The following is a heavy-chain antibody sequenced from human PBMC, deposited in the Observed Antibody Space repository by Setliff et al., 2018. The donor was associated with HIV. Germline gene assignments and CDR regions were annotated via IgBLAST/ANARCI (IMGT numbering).Heavy chain of an antibody. CDR3: ARHKDPPGSRWIFYYYYRDL. J-gene: IGHJ6*03. Sequence: SETLSLTCTVYGASISNYNSYWGWIRQPTVKRLEWLGSIYYGVSTSYNPSLSSRLTISVDTSKNQVSLRLSSVTAADTGVYYCARHKDPPGSRWIFYYYYRDLWGGGTTVTVSS. CDR1: GASISNYNSY. CDR2: IYYGVST. D-gene: IGHD6-13*01. V-gene: IGHV4-39*01.